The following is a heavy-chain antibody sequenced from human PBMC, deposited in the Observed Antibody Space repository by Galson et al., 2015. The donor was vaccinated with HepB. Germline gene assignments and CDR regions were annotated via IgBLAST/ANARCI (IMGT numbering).Heavy chain of an antibody. CDR1: GYTFTSYY. CDR2: INPSGGST. D-gene: IGHD3-22*01. CDR3: AREMVTMIVTRYFDL. V-gene: IGHV1-46*01. J-gene: IGHJ2*01. Sequence: SVKVSCKASGYTFTSYYMHWVRQAPGQGLEWMGIINPSGGSTSYAQKFQGRVTMTRDTSTSTVYMELSSLRSEDTAVYYCAREMVTMIVTRYFDLWGRGTLVTVSS.